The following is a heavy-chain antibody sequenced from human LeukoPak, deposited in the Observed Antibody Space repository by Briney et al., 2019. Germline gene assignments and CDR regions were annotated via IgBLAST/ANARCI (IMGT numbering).Heavy chain of an antibody. CDR3: GRAGGSWNYFDY. CDR2: ISSNGGST. Sequence: PGGSLRLSCAASGFTFSSYAMHWVRQAPGKGLEYVSAISSNGGSTYYANSVKGRFTISRDNSKNTLYLQMGSLRAEDMAVYYCGRAGGSWNYFDYWAQGTLVTVSS. V-gene: IGHV3-64*01. D-gene: IGHD6-13*01. CDR1: GFTFSSYA. J-gene: IGHJ4*02.